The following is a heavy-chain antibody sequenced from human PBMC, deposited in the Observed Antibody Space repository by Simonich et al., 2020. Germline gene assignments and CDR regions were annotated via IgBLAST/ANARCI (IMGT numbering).Heavy chain of an antibody. CDR1: GYSISSGYY. J-gene: IGHJ6*02. CDR2: IYHNGRP. V-gene: IGHV4-38-2*01. Sequence: QVQLQESCPGLVKPSETLSLTCAVSGYSISSGYYWGWIRQPQGKGLEWIGSIYHNGRPYYNPSLKSRVTISVDTSKNQFSLKLSSVTAADTAVYYCARVGYSNYYYYGMDVWGQGTTVTVSS. CDR3: ARVGYSNYYYYGMDV. D-gene: IGHD6-13*01.